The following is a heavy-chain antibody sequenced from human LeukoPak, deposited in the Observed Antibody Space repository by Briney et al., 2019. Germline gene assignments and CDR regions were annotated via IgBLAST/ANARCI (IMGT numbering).Heavy chain of an antibody. CDR2: ISSDWTTT. Sequence: GGSLRLSCPVSEITFSKYWIHWVRQAPGKGLLWVSRISSDWTTTTYADFVKGRFTISRDNAKNTLYLQMNNLRAEDTAVYYCAREDCTIGAVCSSLLDHWGRGTLVTVSS. D-gene: IGHD2-8*01. J-gene: IGHJ4*02. V-gene: IGHV3-74*01. CDR1: EITFSKYW. CDR3: AREDCTIGAVCSSLLDH.